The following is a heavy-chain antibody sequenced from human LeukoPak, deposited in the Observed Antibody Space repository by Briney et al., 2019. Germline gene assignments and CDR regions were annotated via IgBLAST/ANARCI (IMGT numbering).Heavy chain of an antibody. D-gene: IGHD4-17*01. CDR1: GFTFSSYW. Sequence: GGPLRLSCAASGFTFSSYWMSWVRQAPGKGLEWVANIKQDGSEKYYVDSVKGRFTISRDNAKNSLYLQMNSLRAEDTAVYYCAREQTTTVTTGGYYFDYWGQGTLVTVSS. J-gene: IGHJ4*02. CDR2: IKQDGSEK. CDR3: AREQTTTVTTGGYYFDY. V-gene: IGHV3-7*01.